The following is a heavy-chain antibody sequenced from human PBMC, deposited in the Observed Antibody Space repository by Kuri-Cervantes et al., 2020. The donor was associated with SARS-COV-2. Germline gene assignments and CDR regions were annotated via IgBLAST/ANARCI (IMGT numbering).Heavy chain of an antibody. CDR2: INHSGST. CDR3: ARNTMTYYWYFDL. D-gene: IGHD4-17*01. CDR1: GGSFSGYY. V-gene: IGHV4-34*01. Sequence: ESLKISCAVYGGSFSGYYWSWIRQPPGKGLEWIGEINHSGSTNYNPSLKSRVTISVDASKNQFSLKLSSVTAADTAVYYCARNTMTYYWYFDLWGRGTLVTVSS. J-gene: IGHJ2*01.